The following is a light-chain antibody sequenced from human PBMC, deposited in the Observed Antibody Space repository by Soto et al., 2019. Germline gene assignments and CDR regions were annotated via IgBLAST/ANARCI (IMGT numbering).Light chain of an antibody. V-gene: IGKV1-39*01. CDR2: AAS. CDR1: QNINAY. J-gene: IGKJ1*01. CDR3: HQSYGTPRT. Sequence: DIQMTQSPSSLSASVGDRVTITCRASQNINAYLNWYQQKPGEAPKLPIFAASTLQSGVPSRFSGSGFRTDFTLTIPSLQREDFATYYCHQSYGTPRTFGQGTKVEFK.